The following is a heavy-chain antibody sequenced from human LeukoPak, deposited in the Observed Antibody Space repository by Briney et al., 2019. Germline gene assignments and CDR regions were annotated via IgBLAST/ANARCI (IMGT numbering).Heavy chain of an antibody. CDR2: ISSSSSLI. Sequence: AGSLRLSCAASGFSFSYYSMNWVRQAPGRGLEWVSCISSSSSLIFYSNSVRGRFTISRDNAKNLLYLHMNSLRVEDTAVYYCAKVDRGDYSSSPVPYYNYYMNVWGKGTTVTVSS. CDR3: AKVDRGDYSSSPVPYYNYYMNV. CDR1: GFSFSYYS. D-gene: IGHD6-13*01. V-gene: IGHV3-21*01. J-gene: IGHJ6*03.